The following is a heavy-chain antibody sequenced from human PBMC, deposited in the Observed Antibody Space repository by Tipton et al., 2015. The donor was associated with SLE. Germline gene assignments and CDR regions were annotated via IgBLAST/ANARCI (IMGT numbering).Heavy chain of an antibody. CDR3: AGDGSSSSPPHWYFDL. J-gene: IGHJ2*01. Sequence: TLSLTCTVSGGSISSSSYYWSWIRQPPGKGLEWIGYIYYSGTTNYNPSLKSRVTISIDTSKNQFSLKLTSVTAADTAVYYCAGDGSSSSPPHWYFDLWGRGTLVTVSS. D-gene: IGHD6-6*01. V-gene: IGHV4-61*01. CDR2: IYYSGTT. CDR1: GGSISSSSYY.